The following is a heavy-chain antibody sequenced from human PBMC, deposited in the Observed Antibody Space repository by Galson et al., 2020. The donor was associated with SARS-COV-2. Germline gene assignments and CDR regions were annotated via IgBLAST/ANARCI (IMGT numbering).Heavy chain of an antibody. Sequence: GGSLRLSCAASGFTFNIYAMHWVRQAPGKGLEWVSAIDASGTRTYYADSVKGRFTMSRDNSKNMLYLQMNNLRGEDTAVYYCAKDRNRVAWGSGYYYYGMDVWGQGTTVTVSS. V-gene: IGHV3-23*01. CDR3: AKDRNRVAWGSGYYYYGMDV. CDR1: GFTFNIYA. CDR2: IDASGTRT. J-gene: IGHJ6*02. D-gene: IGHD3-16*01.